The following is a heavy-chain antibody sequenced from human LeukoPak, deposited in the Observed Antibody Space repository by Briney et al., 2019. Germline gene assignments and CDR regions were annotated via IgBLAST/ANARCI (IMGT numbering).Heavy chain of an antibody. D-gene: IGHD2/OR15-2a*01. Sequence: PGGSLRLSCAASGFTFSSYWMSWVRQAPGKGLEWVANMKHDGSEIYYVDSVKGRFTISRDNAENSLYLQMNSLRAEDTAVYYCARESTHIYAYALDYWGQGTLVTVSS. CDR1: GFTFSSYW. V-gene: IGHV3-7*01. J-gene: IGHJ4*01. CDR2: MKHDGSEI. CDR3: ARESTHIYAYALDY.